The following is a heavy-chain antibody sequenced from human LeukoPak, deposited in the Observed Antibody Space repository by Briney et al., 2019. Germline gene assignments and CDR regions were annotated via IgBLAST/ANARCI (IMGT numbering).Heavy chain of an antibody. Sequence: KPGGSLRLSCAASGFTFSDYYMSWIRQAPGKGLEWVSYISSSGSTIYYADSVKGRFTISRDNAKNSLCLQMNSLRSEDTAVYYCAREPAGWSRGAIDYWGQGTLVTVSS. V-gene: IGHV3-11*01. CDR3: AREPAGWSRGAIDY. CDR2: ISSSGSTI. J-gene: IGHJ4*02. D-gene: IGHD2-15*01. CDR1: GFTFSDYY.